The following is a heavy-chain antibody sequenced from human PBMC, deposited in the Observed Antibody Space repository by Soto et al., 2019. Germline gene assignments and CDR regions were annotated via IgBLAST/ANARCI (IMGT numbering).Heavy chain of an antibody. V-gene: IGHV3-23*01. CDR3: AKDAVYKDGLWLMDS. Sequence: GGSLRLSCAASGFTISTYAMTWVRQAPGKGLECVSGVTGSGGQTHYADSVKGRFTISKDNSKNTLYLQMSSLREEDTALYYCAKDAVYKDGLWLMDSWGQGTLVTVSS. J-gene: IGHJ5*02. CDR1: GFTISTYA. CDR2: VTGSGGQT. D-gene: IGHD2-21*01.